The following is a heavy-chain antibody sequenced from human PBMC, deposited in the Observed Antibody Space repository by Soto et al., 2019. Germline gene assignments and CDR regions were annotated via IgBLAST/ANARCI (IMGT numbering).Heavy chain of an antibody. J-gene: IGHJ3*02. Sequence: LSLTCTVSGGSISSDYWSWIRQPPGKGLEWIGDIHHSGSTDYNPSLKSRVTISVDTSKNQFSLKLSSVTAADTAVYYCARGSASGYYFGRAFDIWGQGTMVTVS. CDR2: IHHSGST. V-gene: IGHV4-59*12. CDR3: ARGSASGYYFGRAFDI. CDR1: GGSISSDY. D-gene: IGHD3-3*01.